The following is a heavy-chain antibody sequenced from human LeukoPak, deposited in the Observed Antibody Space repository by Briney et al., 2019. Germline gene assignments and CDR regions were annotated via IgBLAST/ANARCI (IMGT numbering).Heavy chain of an antibody. CDR3: ARTPDY. J-gene: IGHJ4*02. CDR2: ISSSSSQI. CDR1: GFTFSSYS. V-gene: IGHV3-21*01. Sequence: GGSLRLSCAASGFTFSSYSMNWARQAPGKGLEWVSSISSSSSQIYYADSVKGRFTISRDNAKNSLYLQLNSLRAEDTAVYYCARTPDYWGQGTLVTVSS.